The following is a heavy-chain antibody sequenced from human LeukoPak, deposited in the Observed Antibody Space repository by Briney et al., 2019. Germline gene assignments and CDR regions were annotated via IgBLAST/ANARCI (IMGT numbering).Heavy chain of an antibody. CDR2: IIPIFGTA. J-gene: IGHJ4*02. Sequence: SVKVSCKASGGTFSSYAISWVRQAPGQGLEWMGGIIPIFGTANYAQKFQGRVTITTDESTSTAYMELSSLRSEGTAVYYCARVNYDILTGSFDYWGQGTLVTVSS. CDR1: GGTFSSYA. CDR3: ARVNYDILTGSFDY. D-gene: IGHD3-9*01. V-gene: IGHV1-69*05.